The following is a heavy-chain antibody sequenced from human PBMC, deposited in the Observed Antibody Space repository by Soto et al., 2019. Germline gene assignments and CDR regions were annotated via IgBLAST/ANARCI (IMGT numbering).Heavy chain of an antibody. V-gene: IGHV4-39*07. Sequence: XETLSLTCTVAGGSISSSSYYWGWIRQPPGKGLEWIGSIYYSGSTYYNPSLKSRVTISVDTSKNQFSLKLSSVTAADTAVYYCARGSNYDFWSGYYFGYWGQGTLVTVSS. CDR2: IYYSGST. D-gene: IGHD3-3*01. J-gene: IGHJ4*02. CDR1: GGSISSSSYY. CDR3: ARGSNYDFWSGYYFGY.